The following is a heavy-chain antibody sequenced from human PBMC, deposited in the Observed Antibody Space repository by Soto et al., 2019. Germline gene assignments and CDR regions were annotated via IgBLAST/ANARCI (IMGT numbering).Heavy chain of an antibody. CDR2: IYYSGST. J-gene: IGHJ4*01. CDR3: ARDIAGRGYFDF. CDR1: GDSFTSGGYY. V-gene: IGHV4-31*03. Sequence: QVQLQESGPGLVKPSQTLSLTCTVSGDSFTSGGYYWSWIRQHPGKGLEWIGYIYYSGSTYYNPSIKSRVTISVDTSKNQFSLKLTSVTAADTAVYYCARDIAGRGYFDFWGHGSLVTVSA. D-gene: IGHD3-16*02.